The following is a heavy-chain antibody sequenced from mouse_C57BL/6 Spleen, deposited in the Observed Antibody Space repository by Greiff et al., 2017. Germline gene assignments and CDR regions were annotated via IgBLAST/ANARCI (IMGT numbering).Heavy chain of an antibody. CDR2: ILPGSGST. V-gene: IGHV1-9*01. CDR1: GYTFTGYW. CDR3: ARPINYYGSSSYAMDD. J-gene: IGHJ4*01. Sequence: VQLQQSGAELMKPGASVKLSCKATGYTFTGYWIAWVKQRPGHGLEWIGEILPGSGSTNYNEKFKGKATFTADTSSNTAYMQLSSLTTEDSAIYYCARPINYYGSSSYAMDDWGQGTSVTGSS. D-gene: IGHD1-1*01.